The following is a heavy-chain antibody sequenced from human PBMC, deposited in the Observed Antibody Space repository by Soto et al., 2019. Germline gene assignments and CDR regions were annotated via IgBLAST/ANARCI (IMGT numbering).Heavy chain of an antibody. J-gene: IGHJ5*02. CDR1: GGSITSGNSYS. CDR2: ISRSGST. CDR3: ARAVAPYLGTWFDP. D-gene: IGHD3-16*01. V-gene: IGHV4-30-2*01. Sequence: QLQLQESGSGLVKPSQTLSLTCTVSGGSITSGNSYSWSWIRQPPGKGLEWIGSISRSGSTSYNPSLKGRVTMSVDKSKNQFSLNLSSVTAADMAVYYCARAVAPYLGTWFDPWGQGTLDIVSS.